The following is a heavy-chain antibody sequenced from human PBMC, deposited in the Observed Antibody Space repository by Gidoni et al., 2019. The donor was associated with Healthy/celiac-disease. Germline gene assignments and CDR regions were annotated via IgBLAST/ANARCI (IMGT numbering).Heavy chain of an antibody. D-gene: IGHD3-22*01. CDR3: ARERMSSGLPEAFDI. J-gene: IGHJ3*02. Sequence: QVQLQESGPGLLKPSETLSLTCTVSGGSISSYYWSWIRQPPGKGLEWIGYIYYSGSTNYNPSLKSRVTISVDTSKNQFSLKLSSVTAADTAVYYCARERMSSGLPEAFDIWGQGTMVTVSS. CDR2: IYYSGST. V-gene: IGHV4-59*01. CDR1: GGSISSYY.